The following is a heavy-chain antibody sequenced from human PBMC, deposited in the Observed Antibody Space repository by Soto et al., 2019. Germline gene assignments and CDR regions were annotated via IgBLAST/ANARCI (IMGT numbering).Heavy chain of an antibody. CDR1: GGSISSYY. Sequence: SETLSLTCTVSGGSISSYYWSWIRQPPGKGLEWIGYIYYSGSTNYNPSLKSRVTISVDTSKNQFSLKLSSVTAADTAVYYCVRDSSRGTHLSGSYYYYYYGMDVWGQGTTVTVSS. J-gene: IGHJ6*02. D-gene: IGHD3-10*01. V-gene: IGHV4-59*01. CDR3: VRDSSRGTHLSGSYYYYYYGMDV. CDR2: IYYSGST.